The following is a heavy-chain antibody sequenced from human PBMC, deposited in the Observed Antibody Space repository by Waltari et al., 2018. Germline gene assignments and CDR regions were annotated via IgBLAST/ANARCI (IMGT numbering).Heavy chain of an antibody. Sequence: QLQLQESGPGLVKPSETLSLTCTVSGGSISSSSYYWGWIRQPPGKGLEWIGSIYYSGSTSYNPSLKSRVTISVDTSKNQFSLKLSSVTAADTAVYYCARDTMNYGSAFDIWGQGTMVTVSS. CDR3: ARDTMNYGSAFDI. D-gene: IGHD3-22*01. V-gene: IGHV4-39*07. CDR1: GGSISSSSYY. CDR2: IYYSGST. J-gene: IGHJ3*02.